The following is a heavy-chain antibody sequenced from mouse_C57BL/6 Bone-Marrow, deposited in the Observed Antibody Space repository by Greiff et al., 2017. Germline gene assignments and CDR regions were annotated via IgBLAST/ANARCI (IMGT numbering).Heavy chain of an antibody. J-gene: IGHJ3*01. CDR3: ASPLYGSSPAWVAY. CDR2: IYPRSGNT. V-gene: IGHV1-81*01. CDR1: GYTFTSYG. Sequence: VQLQQSGAELARPGASVKLSCKASGYTFTSYGISWVKQRTGQGLEWIGEIYPRSGNTYYNEKFKGKATLTADKSSSTAYMELRSLTSEDSAVYFCASPLYGSSPAWVAYWGQGTLVTVSA. D-gene: IGHD1-1*01.